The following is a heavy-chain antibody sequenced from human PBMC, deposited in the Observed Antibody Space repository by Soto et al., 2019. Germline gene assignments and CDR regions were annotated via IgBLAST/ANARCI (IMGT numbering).Heavy chain of an antibody. CDR3: ARDHWNSY. CDR1: GFTLSRYW. V-gene: IGHV3-74*01. D-gene: IGHD1-7*01. Sequence: PGRSLRLACAACGFTLSRYWMHWVRQPPGKGLVWVSRINSDGSSTNYADSVKGRFTISRDNAKNTLYLQINSLRAEDTAVYYCARDHWNSYWGQGTLVTVSS. CDR2: INSDGSST. J-gene: IGHJ4*02.